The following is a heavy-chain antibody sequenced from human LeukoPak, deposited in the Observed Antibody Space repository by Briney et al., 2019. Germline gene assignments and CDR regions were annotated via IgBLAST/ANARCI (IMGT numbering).Heavy chain of an antibody. CDR1: GFTFDDYT. D-gene: IGHD1-26*01. Sequence: PGGSLRLSCAVSGFTFDDYTMHWVRQAPGQGLEWVSLISWNGGSTYYADSVRGRFTISRDNTKNSLHLQMKSLRTEDTALYYCTKGDSGSYYSNWFDSWGQGTLVIVSS. CDR3: TKGDSGSYYSNWFDS. V-gene: IGHV3-43*01. J-gene: IGHJ5*01. CDR2: ISWNGGST.